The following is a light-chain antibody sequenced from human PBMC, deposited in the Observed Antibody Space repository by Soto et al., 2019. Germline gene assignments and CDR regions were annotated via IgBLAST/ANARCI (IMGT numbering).Light chain of an antibody. CDR1: QSVSSY. CDR3: EPRSNWPRT. CDR2: DAS. J-gene: IGKJ2*01. V-gene: IGKV3-11*01. Sequence: EIVLTQSPATLSLSPGETATLSCRASQSVSSYLAWYQQKPGQAPRLLSYDASNRATGIPARFSGSESGTDFMFTISSLESEDCAGYYFEPRSNWPRTFGQGTKL.